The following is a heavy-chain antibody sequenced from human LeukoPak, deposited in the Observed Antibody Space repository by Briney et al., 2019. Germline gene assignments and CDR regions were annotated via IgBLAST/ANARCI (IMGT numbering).Heavy chain of an antibody. CDR1: GYTFTGYY. Sequence: GESLKISCKGSGYTFTGYYMHWVRQAPGQGLEWMGWINPNSGGTNYAQKFQGRVTMTRDTSISIAYMELSRLRSDDTAVYYCARGGGYHNWFDPWGQGTLVTVSS. CDR3: ARGGGYHNWFDP. V-gene: IGHV1-2*02. J-gene: IGHJ5*02. CDR2: INPNSGGT. D-gene: IGHD1-1*01.